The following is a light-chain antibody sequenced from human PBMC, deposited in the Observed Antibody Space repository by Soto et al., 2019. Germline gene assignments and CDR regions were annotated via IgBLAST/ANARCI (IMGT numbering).Light chain of an antibody. CDR2: GAS. J-gene: IGKJ1*01. Sequence: EIEVTQSPATLSVSPGERATLSCRASQSVNRNLAWYQQKPGQAPRLLIYGASTRATGIPTRFSGSGSGTEFTLTISRLQSEDFAVYYCQQYNAWPIWGFGQGTKVEIK. CDR3: QQYNAWPIWG. CDR1: QSVNRN. V-gene: IGKV3-15*01.